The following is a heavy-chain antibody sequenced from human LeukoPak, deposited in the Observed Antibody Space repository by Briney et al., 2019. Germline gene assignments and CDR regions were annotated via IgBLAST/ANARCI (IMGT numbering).Heavy chain of an antibody. J-gene: IGHJ3*02. D-gene: IGHD5-12*01. CDR3: ARAPSGVATRTDAFDI. V-gene: IGHV4-31*03. CDR1: GGSISSGGYY. CDR2: IYYSGST. Sequence: SETLSLTCTVSGGSISSGGYYWSWIRQHAGKGLEWIGYIYYSGSTYYNPSLKSRVTISVDTSKNQFSLKLSSVTAADTAVYYCARAPSGVATRTDAFDIWGQGTMVTVSS.